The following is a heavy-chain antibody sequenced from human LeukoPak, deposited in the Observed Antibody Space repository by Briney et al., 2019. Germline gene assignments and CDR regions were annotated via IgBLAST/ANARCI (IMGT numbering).Heavy chain of an antibody. D-gene: IGHD1-20*01. CDR3: ARDVYNWNPGGYYYYMDV. V-gene: IGHV4-39*07. J-gene: IGHJ6*03. CDR1: GGSISSSSYY. Sequence: SETLSLTCTVSGGSISSSSYYWSWIRQPPGKGLEWIGSIYHSGSTYYNPSLKSRVTISVDTSKNQFSLKLSSVTAADTAVYYCARDVYNWNPGGYYYYMDVWGKGTTVTVSS. CDR2: IYHSGST.